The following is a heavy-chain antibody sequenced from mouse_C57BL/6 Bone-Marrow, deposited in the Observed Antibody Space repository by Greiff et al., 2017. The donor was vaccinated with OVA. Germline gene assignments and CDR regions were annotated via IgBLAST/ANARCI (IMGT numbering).Heavy chain of an antibody. Sequence: QVTLKVSGPGILQPSQTLSLTCSFSGFSLSTSGMGVSWIRQPPGKGLEWLVHIYGDDDKRYNPSLKSRLTISKDTSRNQVFLKITNVDTADTATYYCARREDFDYWGQGTTLTVSS. CDR2: IYGDDDK. J-gene: IGHJ2*01. CDR1: GFSLSTSGMG. V-gene: IGHV8-12*01. CDR3: ARREDFDY.